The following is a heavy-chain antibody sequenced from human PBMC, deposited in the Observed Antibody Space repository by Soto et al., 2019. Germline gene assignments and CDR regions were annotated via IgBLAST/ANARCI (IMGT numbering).Heavy chain of an antibody. J-gene: IGHJ5*02. CDR1: GGCISSGGYY. Sequence: QVQLQESGPGLVKPSQTLSLTCTVSGGCISSGGYYWSWIRQHPGKGLEWIGYIYYSGSTYYNPSLKSRVSISVDTSENQFSLKLSSVTAANTAVYYCARVMGDTVVVPAAINWFDPWGQGTLVTLSS. CDR3: ARVMGDTVVVPAAINWFDP. V-gene: IGHV4-31*03. D-gene: IGHD2-2*01. CDR2: IYYSGST.